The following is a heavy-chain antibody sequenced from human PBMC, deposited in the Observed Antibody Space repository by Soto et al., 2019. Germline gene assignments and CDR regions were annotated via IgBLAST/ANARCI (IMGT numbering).Heavy chain of an antibody. V-gene: IGHV1-69*01. Sequence: QVKLVQSGAEVKRPGSSVKVSCKASGGTFSSYALSRVRQAPGQGLEWMGGIIPIFVTANYAQKYQGRVTITEDESTSTDYMELSSLSSEDNAVYYCARDVIAEAGTTDEFDPWGHGNLVTVAS. CDR3: ARDVIAEAGTTDEFDP. CDR2: IIPIFVTA. J-gene: IGHJ5*02. D-gene: IGHD6-19*01. CDR1: GGTFSSYA.